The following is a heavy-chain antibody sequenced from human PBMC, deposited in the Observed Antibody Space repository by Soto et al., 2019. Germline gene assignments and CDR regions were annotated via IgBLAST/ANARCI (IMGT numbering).Heavy chain of an antibody. Sequence: QVQLVQSGAEVKKPGSSVKVSCRASGVTLNDYAISWVRQAPGQGLEWMGGIIPLSASAKLAQKFQGRVTITADKSTRTAYMELTSVRSEDTAVYYCATGLLAAAPLNYWGQGTRVTVSS. J-gene: IGHJ4*02. CDR3: ATGLLAAAPLNY. CDR2: IIPLSASA. V-gene: IGHV1-69*06. D-gene: IGHD6-13*01. CDR1: GVTLNDYA.